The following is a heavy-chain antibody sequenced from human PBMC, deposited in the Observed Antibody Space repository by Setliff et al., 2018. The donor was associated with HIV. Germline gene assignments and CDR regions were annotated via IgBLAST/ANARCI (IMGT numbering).Heavy chain of an antibody. J-gene: IGHJ5*02. D-gene: IGHD5-18*01. Sequence: PGESLKISCKGSGYSFTSYWIGWVRQMPGKGLEWMGIIYPGDSDTRYSPSFQGQVTISADKSISTAYLQWSSLKASDTAMYYCARLAPIQLWPRDCWFDPWGQGTLVTVPS. CDR2: IYPGDSDT. CDR1: GYSFTSYW. CDR3: ARLAPIQLWPRDCWFDP. V-gene: IGHV5-51*01.